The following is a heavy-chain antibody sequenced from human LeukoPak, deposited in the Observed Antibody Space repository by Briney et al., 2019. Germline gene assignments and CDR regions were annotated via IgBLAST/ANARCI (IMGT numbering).Heavy chain of an antibody. J-gene: IGHJ3*01. Sequence: SETLSLTCGVSGYSISSGYYWGWIRQSPGKGLEWIGTIFHSGSIYYNPSLKSRVTLSVDTSKSQFSLKLNSVTAADTAVYYCVKMGVSYYYDSSTYYPLAFDVWGQGTMVTVSS. CDR1: GYSISSGYY. V-gene: IGHV4-38-2*01. CDR3: VKMGVSYYYDSSTYYPLAFDV. CDR2: IFHSGSI. D-gene: IGHD3-22*01.